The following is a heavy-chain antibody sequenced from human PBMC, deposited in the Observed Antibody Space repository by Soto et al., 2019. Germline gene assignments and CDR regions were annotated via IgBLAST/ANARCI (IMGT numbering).Heavy chain of an antibody. CDR3: ARRPPGDSKTNWFDP. CDR2: INPNSGGT. J-gene: IGHJ5*02. Sequence: QVQLVQSGAEVKKPGASVKVSCKASGYTFTDYYIHWVRQAPGQGLEWMGWINPNSGGTNYAQKFQGRVTMTRDTSISTAYMELSRLRSDDTAVYYCARRPPGDSKTNWFDPWGQGTLVTVSS. V-gene: IGHV1-2*02. D-gene: IGHD4-4*01. CDR1: GYTFTDYY.